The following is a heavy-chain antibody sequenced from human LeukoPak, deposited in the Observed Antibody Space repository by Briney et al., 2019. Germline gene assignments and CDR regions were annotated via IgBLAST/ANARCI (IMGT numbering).Heavy chain of an antibody. D-gene: IGHD3-22*01. CDR3: ARERYYYDSSGYLNI. CDR2: IWYDGSNK. J-gene: IGHJ3*02. Sequence: GGSLRLSCAASGFTFSSYGMHWVRQAPGKGLEWVAVIWYDGSNKYYADSVKGRFTISRDNSKNTLYLQMNSLRAEDTAAYYCARERYYYDSSGYLNIWGQGTMVTVSS. CDR1: GFTFSSYG. V-gene: IGHV3-33*01.